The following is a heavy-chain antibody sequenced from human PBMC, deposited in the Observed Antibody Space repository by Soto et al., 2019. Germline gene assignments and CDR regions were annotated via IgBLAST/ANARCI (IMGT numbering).Heavy chain of an antibody. CDR3: AREVGHRRYFDY. V-gene: IGHV3-66*01. CDR1: GFTVSSNY. Sequence: EVQLVESGGGLVQPGGSLRLSCAASGFTVSSNYMSWVRQAPGKGLEWVSVIYSGGSTYYADSVKGRFTISRDNSKNTLYLKMNSLRAEDTAVYYCAREVGHRRYFDYWGQGTLVTVSS. J-gene: IGHJ4*02. CDR2: IYSGGST. D-gene: IGHD1-26*01.